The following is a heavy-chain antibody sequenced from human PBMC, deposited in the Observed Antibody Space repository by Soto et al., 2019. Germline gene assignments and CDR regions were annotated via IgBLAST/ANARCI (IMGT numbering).Heavy chain of an antibody. Sequence: QVQLVQSGAEVKKPGSSVKVSCKASGGTFSSYAISWVRQAPGQGLEWMGGIIPIYGTANYAQKFQGRVTITADESTSTAYMELSSLRSEDTAVYYCARESLSLVRRPHYYCYGMDVWGQGTTVTVSS. V-gene: IGHV1-69*01. CDR3: ARESLSLVRRPHYYCYGMDV. CDR1: GGTFSSYA. CDR2: IIPIYGTA. J-gene: IGHJ6*02. D-gene: IGHD6-6*01.